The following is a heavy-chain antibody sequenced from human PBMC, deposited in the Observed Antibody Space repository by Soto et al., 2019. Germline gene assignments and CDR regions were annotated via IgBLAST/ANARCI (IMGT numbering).Heavy chain of an antibody. D-gene: IGHD2-15*01. CDR3: ARVRECSGGSCYWDYFSC. CDR1: GGTFSSYA. Sequence: SVKVSCKASGGTFSSYAISWVRQAPGQGLEWMGGIIPIFGTANYAQKFQGRVTITADESTSTAYRRLSSQRSEDTAGYYCARVRECSGGSCYWDYFSCWRQGPMVTVSS. CDR2: IIPIFGTA. V-gene: IGHV1-69*13. J-gene: IGHJ4*02.